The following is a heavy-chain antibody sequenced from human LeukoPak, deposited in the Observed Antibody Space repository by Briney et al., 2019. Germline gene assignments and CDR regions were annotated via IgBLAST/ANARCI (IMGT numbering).Heavy chain of an antibody. CDR2: IYYSGCT. Sequence: SETLSLTCTVSGGSISSSSYYWGWIRQPPWKGLEWIGSIYYSGCTYYNPSLKSRVTIYVDTSTNQLSLKLSSVTAADAAVYYCATAPYRPAYFDYWGQGTLVTVSS. CDR3: ATAPYRPAYFDY. D-gene: IGHD3-16*02. J-gene: IGHJ4*02. CDR1: GGSISSSSYY. V-gene: IGHV4-39*01.